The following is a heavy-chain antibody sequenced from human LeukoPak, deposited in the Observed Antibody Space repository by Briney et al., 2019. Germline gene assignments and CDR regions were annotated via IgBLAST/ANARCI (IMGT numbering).Heavy chain of an antibody. V-gene: IGHV4-59*01. CDR3: ARRRYRHVGPRFDP. CDR1: GGSISFYY. J-gene: IGHJ5*02. D-gene: IGHD5-18*01. CDR2: IYYSGST. Sequence: SETLSLTCTVSGGSISFYYWSWIRQPPGKGLEWIGDIYYSGSTNYNPSLKSRVTISVDTSKNQFSLKLSSVTAADTAVYYCARRRYRHVGPRFDPWGPGNLVPVSP.